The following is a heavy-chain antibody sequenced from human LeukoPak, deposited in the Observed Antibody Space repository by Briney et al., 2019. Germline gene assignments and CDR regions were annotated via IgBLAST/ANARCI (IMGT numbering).Heavy chain of an antibody. Sequence: SETLSLTCTVSGGSISSYYWSWIRQPPGKGLEWIGYIYYSGSTYYNPSLKSRVTISVDTSKNQLSLKLSSVTAADTAVYYCARDTLYNSDAYWGQGTLVTVSS. CDR1: GGSISSYY. CDR3: ARDTLYNSDAY. D-gene: IGHD2/OR15-2a*01. J-gene: IGHJ4*02. CDR2: IYYSGST. V-gene: IGHV4-59*12.